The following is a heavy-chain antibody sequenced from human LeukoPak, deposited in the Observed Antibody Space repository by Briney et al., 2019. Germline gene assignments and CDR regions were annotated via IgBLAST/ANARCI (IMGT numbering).Heavy chain of an antibody. CDR3: ARGRGSSSWYGY. J-gene: IGHJ4*02. Sequence: SEALSLTCAVYGGSFSGYYWSWIRQPPGKGLEWIGEINHSGSTNYNPSLKSRVTISVDTSKNQFSLKLSSVTAADTAVYYCARGRGSSSWYGYWGQGTLVTVSS. CDR2: INHSGST. V-gene: IGHV4-34*01. D-gene: IGHD6-13*01. CDR1: GGSFSGYY.